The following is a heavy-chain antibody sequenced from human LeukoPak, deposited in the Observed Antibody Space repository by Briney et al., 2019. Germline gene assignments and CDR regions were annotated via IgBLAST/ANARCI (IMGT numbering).Heavy chain of an antibody. CDR1: GFSFSNYG. Sequence: GGSLRLSCAASGFSFSNYGMNWVRQAPGKGLEWVSSISSSSSYIYHADSLKGRFTISRDNARNSLYLQMNSLRAEDTAVYYCARDRVSMIRGVTALDYWGQGTLVTVSS. CDR3: ARDRVSMIRGVTALDY. V-gene: IGHV3-21*01. CDR2: ISSSSSYI. D-gene: IGHD3-10*01. J-gene: IGHJ4*02.